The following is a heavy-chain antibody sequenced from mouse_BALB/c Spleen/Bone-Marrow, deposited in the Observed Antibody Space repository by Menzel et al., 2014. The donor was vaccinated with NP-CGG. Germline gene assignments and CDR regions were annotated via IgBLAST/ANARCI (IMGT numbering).Heavy chain of an antibody. CDR1: GFNIKDTY. CDR3: ARSYGSSPFDY. Sequence: EQLKQSGAELVKPGASVKLSCTASGFNIKDTYMHWVKQRPEQGLEWIGRIDPANGNTKYDLKFQGKATITADTSSNTAYLQLSSLTSEDTAVYYCARSYGSSPFDYWGQGTTLTVSS. D-gene: IGHD1-1*01. V-gene: IGHV14-3*02. J-gene: IGHJ2*01. CDR2: IDPANGNT.